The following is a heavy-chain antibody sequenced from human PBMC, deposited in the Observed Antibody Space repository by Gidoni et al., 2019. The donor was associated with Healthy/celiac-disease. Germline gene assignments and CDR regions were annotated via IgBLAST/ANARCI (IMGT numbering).Heavy chain of an antibody. V-gene: IGHV3-23*01. D-gene: IGHD3-22*01. CDR2: ISGSGGST. J-gene: IGHJ4*02. Sequence: EVQLLESGGGLVQPGGSLRLSCAASGFPFSSYPMIWVRQAPGKGLAWVSAISGSGGSTYYADSVKGRFTISRDNSKNTLYLQMNSLRAEDTAVYYCAKGVDYYDSSGYYSGCYFDYWGQGTLVTVSS. CDR3: AKGVDYYDSSGYYSGCYFDY. CDR1: GFPFSSYP.